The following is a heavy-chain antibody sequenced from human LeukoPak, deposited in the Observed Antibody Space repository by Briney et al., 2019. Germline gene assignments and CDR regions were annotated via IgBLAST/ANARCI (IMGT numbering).Heavy chain of an antibody. CDR3: ARGFPVGGAGHWFDP. V-gene: IGHV4-59*08. CDR2: IHYTGGT. CDR1: DDSLSIYF. D-gene: IGHD2-21*01. J-gene: IGHJ5*02. Sequence: SETLSLTCTVSDDSLSIYFWYWLRQPPGKALEWIGNIHYTGGTRYNPSLKSRVTISVDPPKKQFSLRLTSVTAADTAVYYCARGFPVGGAGHWFDPWGQGTLVTVSS.